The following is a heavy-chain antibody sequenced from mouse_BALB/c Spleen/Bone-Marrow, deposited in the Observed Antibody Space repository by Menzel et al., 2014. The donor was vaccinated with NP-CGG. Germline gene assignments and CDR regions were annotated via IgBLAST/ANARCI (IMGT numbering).Heavy chain of an antibody. Sequence: EASGVDFSRYWMSWVRQAPGKGLEWIGEINPDSSTINYTPSLKDKFIISRDNAKNTLYLQMSKVRSEDTALYYCARQWYSGSSDYWGQGTTLTVSS. CDR1: GVDFSRYW. CDR3: ARQWYSGSSDY. J-gene: IGHJ2*01. V-gene: IGHV4-1*02. CDR2: INPDSSTI. D-gene: IGHD1-1*01.